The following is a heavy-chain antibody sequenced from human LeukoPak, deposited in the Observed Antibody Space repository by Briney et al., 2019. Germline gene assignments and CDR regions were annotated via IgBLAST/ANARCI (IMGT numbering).Heavy chain of an antibody. CDR3: ARRVWQQQGWSFDY. Sequence: GESLEISCKGSGYSFTSYWIGWVRQMPGKGLEWMGSIYPSDSDTRYSPSFQGQVTISADKSISTAYLQWSSLKASDTAMYYCARRVWQQQGWSFDYWGQGTLVTVSS. CDR2: IYPSDSDT. D-gene: IGHD6-13*01. J-gene: IGHJ4*02. CDR1: GYSFTSYW. V-gene: IGHV5-51*01.